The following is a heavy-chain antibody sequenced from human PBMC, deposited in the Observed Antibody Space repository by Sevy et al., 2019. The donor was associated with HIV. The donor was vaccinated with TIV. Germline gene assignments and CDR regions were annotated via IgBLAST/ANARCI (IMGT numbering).Heavy chain of an antibody. V-gene: IGHV4-39*01. J-gene: IGHJ4*02. CDR1: GASISSSGYY. D-gene: IGHD1-20*01. CDR2: INYNGIT. CDR3: AGPMLTYNKGWSYYDY. Sequence: SETLYLTCTVSGASISSSGYYWGWIRQPPGKGLEWIASINYNGITFYNPSLKSRITISADTSKNQFSLDLSSVTAADTAIYYCAGPMLTYNKGWSYYDYWGQGTVVTVSS.